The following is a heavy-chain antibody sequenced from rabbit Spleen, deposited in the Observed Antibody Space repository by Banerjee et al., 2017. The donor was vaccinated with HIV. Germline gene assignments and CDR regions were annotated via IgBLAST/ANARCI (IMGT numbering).Heavy chain of an antibody. V-gene: IGHV1S40*01. CDR2: IGAGVSYTT. D-gene: IGHD8-1*01. CDR3: ARAGYDTGGIYYTDIFDP. CDR1: GFSFSYSDY. J-gene: IGHJ2*01. Sequence: QSLEESGGDLVKPGASLTLTCTASGFSFSYSDYMCWVRQPPGKGPEWIACIGAGVSYTTYYATWAKGRSTISKTSSTTVTLQMTSLTAADTATYFCARAGYDTGGIYYTDIFDPWGPGTLVTVS.